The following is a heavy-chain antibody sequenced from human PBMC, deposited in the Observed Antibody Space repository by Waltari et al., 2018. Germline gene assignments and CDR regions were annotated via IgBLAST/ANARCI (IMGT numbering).Heavy chain of an antibody. Sequence: QVQLQESGPGLVKPSETLSLTCTVSGGSISSYSWSWIRQPPGKGLELIGYIYHCGRTHYSPARKSRVTIAVDTSKNQFSLKLSSVPAADTAVYYWARGGGHYFDYWGQGTLVTVSS. V-gene: IGHV4-59*01. J-gene: IGHJ4*02. D-gene: IGHD2-15*01. CDR1: GGSISSYS. CDR3: ARGGGHYFDY. CDR2: IYHCGRT.